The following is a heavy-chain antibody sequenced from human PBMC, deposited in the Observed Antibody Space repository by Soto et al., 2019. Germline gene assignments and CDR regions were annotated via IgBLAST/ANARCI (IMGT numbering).Heavy chain of an antibody. D-gene: IGHD3-3*01. CDR1: GFTSSPYW. J-gene: IGHJ4*02. CDR3: ARGEYYDFWRGFYPFDY. CDR2: IDTDGSRT. Sequence: PGGSLRLSCEASGFTSSPYWMHWVRQGPGKGLVWVSGIDTDGSRTGYSDSVKGRFTISRDNAKNALYLQMDSLRAEDTAVYYCARGEYYDFWRGFYPFDYWGQGALVTVSS. V-gene: IGHV3-74*01.